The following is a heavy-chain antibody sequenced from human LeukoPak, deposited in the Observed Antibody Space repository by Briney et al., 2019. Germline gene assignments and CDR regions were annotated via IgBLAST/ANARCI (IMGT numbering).Heavy chain of an antibody. J-gene: IGHJ3*02. Sequence: PGGSLRLSCAASGFTVSNNYMTWVRQAPGKGLEWVSLIYSGGSTYYADSVKGRFTISRDNAKNSLYLQMNSLRAEDTAVYYCARISEADAFDIWGQGTMVTVSS. D-gene: IGHD3-3*01. CDR3: ARISEADAFDI. CDR2: IYSGGST. V-gene: IGHV3-66*01. CDR1: GFTVSNNY.